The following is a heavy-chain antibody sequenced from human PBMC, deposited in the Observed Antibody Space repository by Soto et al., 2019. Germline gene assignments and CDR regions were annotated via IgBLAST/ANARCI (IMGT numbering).Heavy chain of an antibody. CDR2: IIPIFGTA. D-gene: IGHD5-18*01. J-gene: IGHJ6*02. CDR3: ATPGDGDTAPNYYYYYGMDV. V-gene: IGHV1-69*06. CDR1: GGTFSSYA. Sequence: ASVKVSCKASGGTFSSYAISWVRQAPGQGLEWMGGIIPIFGTANYAQKFQGRVTITADKSTSTAYMELSSLRSEDTAVYYCATPGDGDTAPNYYYYYGMDVWGQGTTVTVSS.